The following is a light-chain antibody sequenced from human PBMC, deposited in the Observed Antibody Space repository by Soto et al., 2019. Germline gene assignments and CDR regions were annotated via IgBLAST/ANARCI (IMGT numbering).Light chain of an antibody. CDR3: CSSGGSPTYV. J-gene: IGLJ1*01. V-gene: IGLV2-23*02. Sequence: QSVLTQPASVSGSPGQSITISCTGTSSNVGSYKLVSWYQQHPGKAPKLMIFEVNKRPSEVSNRFSGSKSGNTASLTISGLKVEDEADYYCCSSGGSPTYVFGTGTKVTVL. CDR2: EVN. CDR1: SSNVGSYKL.